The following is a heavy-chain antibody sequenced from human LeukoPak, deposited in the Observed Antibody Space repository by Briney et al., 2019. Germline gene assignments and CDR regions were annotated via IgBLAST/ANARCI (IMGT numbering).Heavy chain of an antibody. Sequence: SETLSLTCAVYGGSFSGYYWSWIRQPPGKGLEWIGEINHSGSTNYNPSLKSRVTISVDTSKNQFSLKLSSVAAADTAVYYCASGRPRSCTGGSCYSINWGQGTLVTVSS. D-gene: IGHD2-15*01. CDR3: ASGRPRSCTGGSCYSIN. J-gene: IGHJ4*02. V-gene: IGHV4-34*01. CDR2: INHSGST. CDR1: GGSFSGYY.